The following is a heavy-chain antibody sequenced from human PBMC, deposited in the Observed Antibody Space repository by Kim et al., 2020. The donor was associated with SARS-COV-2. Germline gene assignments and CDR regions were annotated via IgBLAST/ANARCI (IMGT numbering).Heavy chain of an antibody. J-gene: IGHJ6*02. CDR3: ARGGNYYGSGSYDMDV. V-gene: IGHV4-59*09. Sequence: SLKSRVTISVDTSKNQFSRKLSSVTAADTAVYYCARGGNYYGSGSYDMDVWGQGTTVTVSS. D-gene: IGHD3-10*01.